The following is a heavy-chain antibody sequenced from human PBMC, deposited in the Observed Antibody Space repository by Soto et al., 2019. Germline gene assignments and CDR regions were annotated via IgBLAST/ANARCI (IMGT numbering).Heavy chain of an antibody. Sequence: EVQLVESGGGLVKPGGSLRLSCAASGFTFSSYSMNWVRQAPGKGLEWVSSISSSSSYIYYADSVKGRFTISRDNAKNSLYLQINSLRAADTAVYYCARDNGGRCPDWLSTYYYYYMDVWGKGTTVTVS. V-gene: IGHV3-21*01. J-gene: IGHJ6*03. D-gene: IGHD3-9*01. CDR3: ARDNGGRCPDWLSTYYYYYMDV. CDR2: ISSSSSYI. CDR1: GFTFSSYS.